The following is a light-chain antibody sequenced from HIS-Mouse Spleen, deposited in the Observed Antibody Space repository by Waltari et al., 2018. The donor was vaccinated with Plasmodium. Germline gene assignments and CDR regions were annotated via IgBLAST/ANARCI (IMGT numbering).Light chain of an antibody. J-gene: IGLJ3*02. CDR1: ALPNKY. CDR3: YSTDSSGNHRV. CDR2: ADS. Sequence: SYALTQPPSVSVSPGHTARITCSGDALPNKYAYWYQQKSGQAPVLVIYADSKRPSGIPERFSGSSSGTMATLTISGAQVEDEADYYCYSTDSSGNHRVFGGGTKLTVL. V-gene: IGLV3-10*01.